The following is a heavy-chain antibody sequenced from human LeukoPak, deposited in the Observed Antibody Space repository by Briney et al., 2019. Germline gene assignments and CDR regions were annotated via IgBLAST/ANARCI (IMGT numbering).Heavy chain of an antibody. J-gene: IGHJ4*02. D-gene: IGHD6-6*01. V-gene: IGHV4-59*01. Sequence: SETLSLTCTVSGGSFSSYYWSWIRQPPGKGLEWIAYIYYSGDTNYNPSLKGRVTISVDTAKNQFSLKLSSVTAADTAVYYCASSPIAAPGAFDYWGQGTLVTVSS. CDR2: IYYSGDT. CDR3: ASSPIAAPGAFDY. CDR1: GGSFSSYY.